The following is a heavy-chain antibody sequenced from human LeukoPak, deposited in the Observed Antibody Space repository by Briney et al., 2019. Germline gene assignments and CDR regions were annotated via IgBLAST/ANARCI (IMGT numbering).Heavy chain of an antibody. V-gene: IGHV3-15*01. D-gene: IGHD1-1*01. CDR3: TTVTIKVY. CDR2: IKNKTDGGTT. Sequence: NAGGSLRLSCAASGFTFRNAWMSWVRQAPGKGLEWVGLIKNKTDGGTTDYAAPVKGRFTVSRDDSKNTLYLQMNSLKTEDTAVYYCTTVTIKVYWGQGTLVTVSS. CDR1: GFTFRNAW. J-gene: IGHJ4*02.